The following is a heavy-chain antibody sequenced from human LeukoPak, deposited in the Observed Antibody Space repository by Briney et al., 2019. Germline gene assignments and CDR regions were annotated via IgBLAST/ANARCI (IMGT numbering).Heavy chain of an antibody. Sequence: QAGGSLRLSCAASGFTFSSYAMHWVRQAPGKGLEWVAVISYDGSNKYYADSVKGRFTISRDNSKNTLYLQMNSLRAEDTAMYYCAKDPYGNSPGAFDIWGQGTMVTVSS. CDR2: ISYDGSNK. CDR3: AKDPYGNSPGAFDI. CDR1: GFTFSSYA. V-gene: IGHV3-30*07. J-gene: IGHJ3*02. D-gene: IGHD4-23*01.